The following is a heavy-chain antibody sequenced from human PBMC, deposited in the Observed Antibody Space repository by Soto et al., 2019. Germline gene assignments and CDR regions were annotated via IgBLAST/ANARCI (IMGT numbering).Heavy chain of an antibody. CDR1: GFSFSNNW. J-gene: IGHJ1*01. D-gene: IGHD3-22*01. CDR2: IYSDGGST. CDR3: ARGGSSAYSHLQH. V-gene: IGHV3-74*01. Sequence: EVQLVESGGGLVQPGGSLRLSCAASGFSFSNNWIHWVRQAPGKGLVWVSRIYSDGGSTSYADSVKGRFTISRDNAKTTLDLQMDSLRAEDMAVYYCARGGSSAYSHLQHWGQGTLVIVSS.